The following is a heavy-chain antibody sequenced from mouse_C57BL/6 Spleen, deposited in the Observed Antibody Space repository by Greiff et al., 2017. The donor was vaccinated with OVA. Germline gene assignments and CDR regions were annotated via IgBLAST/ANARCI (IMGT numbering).Heavy chain of an antibody. V-gene: IGHV8-12*01. CDR3: ARRGGESWYFDV. CDR1: GFSLSTSGMG. CDR2: IYWDDDK. D-gene: IGHD2-13*01. J-gene: IGHJ1*03. Sequence: QVTLKESGPGILQSSQTLSLTCSFSGFSLSTSGMGVSWIRQPSGKGLEWLAHIYWDDDKRYNPSLMSRLTISKDTSRNQVFLKMTSVDTADTATDYCARRGGESWYFDVWGTGTTVTVSS.